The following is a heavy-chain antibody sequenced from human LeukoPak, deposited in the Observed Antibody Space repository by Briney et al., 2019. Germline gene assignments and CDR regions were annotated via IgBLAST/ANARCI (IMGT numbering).Heavy chain of an antibody. J-gene: IGHJ6*03. D-gene: IGHD6-6*01. CDR1: GGSVRRGNYY. V-gene: IGHV4-61*02. CDR3: ARWSGSVTARNYYYYMDV. Sequence: SSETLSLTCTVSGGSVRRGNYYWTWIRQPAGSGLEWIGRIYTSGTTDYNPSLRTRVTISVDASRNQFSLNLSSVTAADTAVYYCARWSGSVTARNYYYYMDVWGEGTTVTVSS. CDR2: IYTSGTT.